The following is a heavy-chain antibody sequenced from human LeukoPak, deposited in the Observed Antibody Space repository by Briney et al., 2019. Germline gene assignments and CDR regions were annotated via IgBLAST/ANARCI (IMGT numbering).Heavy chain of an antibody. Sequence: GGSLRLSCAASGFTFSSYAMSWVRQAPGKGLEWVSAISGSGGSTYYADSVKGRFTISRDNSKNTLYLQMNSLRAEDTAVYYCAKLRSYYYGSSGYYYCYWGQGTLVTVSS. CDR3: AKLRSYYYGSSGYYYCY. V-gene: IGHV3-23*01. J-gene: IGHJ4*02. CDR1: GFTFSSYA. D-gene: IGHD3-22*01. CDR2: ISGSGGST.